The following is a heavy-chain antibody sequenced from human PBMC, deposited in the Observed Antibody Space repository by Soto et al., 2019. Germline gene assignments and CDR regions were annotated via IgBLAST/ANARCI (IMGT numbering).Heavy chain of an antibody. V-gene: IGHV1-24*01. D-gene: IGHD3-22*01. Sequence: ASVKVLGKVSGYTLTELAMHWVRQAPGKWLGWMGGFEPEDGETIYAQKFQGRVTMTEDTSTDTAYMELRSLRSEDTAVYYCATSGYDSSGYCEGAFDIRG. CDR1: GYTLTELA. CDR2: FEPEDGET. CDR3: ATSGYDSSGYCEGAFDI. J-gene: IGHJ3*02.